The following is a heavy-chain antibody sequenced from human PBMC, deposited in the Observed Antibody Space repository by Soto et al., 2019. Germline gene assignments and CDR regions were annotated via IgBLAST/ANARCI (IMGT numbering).Heavy chain of an antibody. V-gene: IGHV4-30-4*01. D-gene: IGHD3-22*01. CDR2: IYYSGST. J-gene: IGHJ5*02. CDR3: ATDYYDSSGDYFEPPGSFDP. Sequence: SETLSLTCTVSGGSISSGDYYWSWIRQPPGKGLERIGYIYYSGSTYYNPSLKSRVIISVDTSKNQFSLKLSSVTAADTAVSFCATDYYDSSGDYFEPPGSFDPWGQGTLVTVSS. CDR1: GGSISSGDYY.